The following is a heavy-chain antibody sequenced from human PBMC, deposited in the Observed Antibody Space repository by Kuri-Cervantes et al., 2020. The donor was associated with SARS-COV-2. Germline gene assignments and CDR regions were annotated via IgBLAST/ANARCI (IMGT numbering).Heavy chain of an antibody. CDR3: ARDHGLMPLLGPFDY. D-gene: IGHD2-15*01. CDR1: GFTFGSYW. J-gene: IGHJ4*02. Sequence: GESLKISCAASGFTFGSYWMSWVRQAPGKGLEWVAVISYDGSNKYYADSVKGRFTISRDNSKNTLYLQMNSLRAEDTAVYYCARDHGLMPLLGPFDYWGQGTLVTVSS. CDR2: ISYDGSNK. V-gene: IGHV3-30-3*01.